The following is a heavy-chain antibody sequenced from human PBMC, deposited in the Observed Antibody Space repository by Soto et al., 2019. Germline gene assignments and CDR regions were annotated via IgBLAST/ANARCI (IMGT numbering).Heavy chain of an antibody. D-gene: IGHD3-3*01. CDR2: IYSGGST. V-gene: IGHV3-66*04. Sequence: GGSPRLSCAASGFTVSSNYMSWVRQAPGKGLEWVSVIYSGGSTYYADSVKGRFTISRDNSKNTLYLQMNSLRAEDTAVYYCARPSRSDYYYMDVWGKGTTVTVSS. CDR3: ARPSRSDYYYMDV. J-gene: IGHJ6*03. CDR1: GFTVSSNY.